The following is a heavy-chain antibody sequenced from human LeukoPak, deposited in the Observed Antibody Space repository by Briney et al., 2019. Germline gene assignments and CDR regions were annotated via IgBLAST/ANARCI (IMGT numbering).Heavy chain of an antibody. D-gene: IGHD3-10*02. CDR1: GFTLSNYS. CDR3: AELGITMIGGV. V-gene: IGHV3-21*01. Sequence: GGSLRLSCAASGFTLSNYSMNWVRQAPGQGLQWVSSISSSSSYIYYADRVKGRFTISRDNAKNSLYLLMNSLRAEDTAVYYCAELGITMIGGVGGKGNTVTISS. J-gene: IGHJ6*04. CDR2: ISSSSSYI.